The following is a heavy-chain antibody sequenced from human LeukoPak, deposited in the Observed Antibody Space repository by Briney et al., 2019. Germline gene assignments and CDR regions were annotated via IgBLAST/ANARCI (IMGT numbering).Heavy chain of an antibody. Sequence: GGSLRLSCAASGFTFIGTSMNWVRQAPGKGLEWVASMNPDPIYYADSVKGRFTISRDNAKNSVYLQTNSLRAEDTAVYFCARDTYFYDTSGYYINDLWGQGTLVTVSS. CDR2: MNPDPI. V-gene: IGHV3-69-1*01. J-gene: IGHJ5*02. D-gene: IGHD3-22*01. CDR3: ARDTYFYDTSGYYINDL. CDR1: GFTFIGTS.